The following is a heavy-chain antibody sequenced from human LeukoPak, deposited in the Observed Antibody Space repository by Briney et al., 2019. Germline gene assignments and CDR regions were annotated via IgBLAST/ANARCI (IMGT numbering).Heavy chain of an antibody. Sequence: PSETLSLTCTVSGGSIRSYYWSWIRQPPGKGLEWIGYIYNSWSTNYSPSLKSRVTISVDTSKNQFSLRLSSVTAADTAVYYCARSPGYYFDYWGQEPLVTVSS. CDR2: IYNSWST. V-gene: IGHV4-59*01. D-gene: IGHD3-9*01. CDR1: GGSIRSYY. CDR3: ARSPGYYFDY. J-gene: IGHJ4*02.